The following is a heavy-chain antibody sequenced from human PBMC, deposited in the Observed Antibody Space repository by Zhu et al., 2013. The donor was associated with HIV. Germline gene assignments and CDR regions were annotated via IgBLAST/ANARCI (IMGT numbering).Heavy chain of an antibody. J-gene: IGHJ6*02. CDR2: MNPKSGNT. CDR1: GYTLNDFY. V-gene: IGHV1-8*02. Sequence: QVQLVQSRTEVKKPGASVTVSCTASGYTLNDFYLHWLRQAPGQGLEWMGWMNPKSGNTGNLQKFQGRVTMTRNTSISTAYMELSSLRSEDTAVYYCARDFLLTIAPGDYYYGMDVVGPRDHGPPSP. D-gene: IGHD3-10*01. CDR3: ARDFLLTIAPGDYYYGMDV.